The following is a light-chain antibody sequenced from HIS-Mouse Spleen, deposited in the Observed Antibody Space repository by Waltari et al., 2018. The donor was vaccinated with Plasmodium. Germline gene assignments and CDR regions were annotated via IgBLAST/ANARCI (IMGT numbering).Light chain of an antibody. Sequence: SASTGDRVTITCRASQGISSYLAWYQQKPGKAPKLLIYAASTLQSGVPSRFSGSGSGTDFTLTISCLQSEDFATYYCQQYYSYLLTFGGGTKVEIK. J-gene: IGKJ4*01. CDR2: AAS. V-gene: IGKV1-8*01. CDR1: QGISSY. CDR3: QQYYSYLLT.